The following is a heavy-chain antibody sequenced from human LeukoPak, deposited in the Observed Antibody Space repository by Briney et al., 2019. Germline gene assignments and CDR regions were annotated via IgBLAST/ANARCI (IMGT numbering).Heavy chain of an antibody. D-gene: IGHD3-10*01. CDR1: GYTFSSYA. V-gene: IGHV1-3*01. CDR3: ARAGRPMIGGVTPLEHFDS. CDR2: INAGVGNT. J-gene: IGHJ4*02. Sequence: ASVKVSCKASGYTFSSYAIHWVRQAPGQGLEWMGWINAGVGNTKYSEKFQDRVTVTRDTPATTAYVELSSLRAEDTAVYYCARAGRPMIGGVTPLEHFDSWGQGTLVTVSS.